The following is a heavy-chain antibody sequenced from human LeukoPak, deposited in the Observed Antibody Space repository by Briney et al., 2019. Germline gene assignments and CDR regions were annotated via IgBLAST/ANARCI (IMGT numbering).Heavy chain of an antibody. CDR3: ARSTYGSYGYGPRRQVYAFDI. CDR1: GGSFSGYY. J-gene: IGHJ3*02. Sequence: PSETLSLTCAVYGGSFSGYYWSWIRQPPGKGLEWIGEINHSGSTNYNPSLKSRVTISVDTSKNQFSLKLSSVTAADTAVYYCARSTYGSYGYGPRRQVYAFDIWGQGTMVTVSS. CDR2: INHSGST. V-gene: IGHV4-34*01. D-gene: IGHD5-18*01.